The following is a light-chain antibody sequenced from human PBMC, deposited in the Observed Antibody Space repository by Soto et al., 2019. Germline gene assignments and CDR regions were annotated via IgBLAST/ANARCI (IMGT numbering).Light chain of an antibody. Sequence: DIQMTRSPSTLSASVGDGVTITCRASQSISSWLAWYQQKPGKAPKLLIYDASSLESGVPSRFSGSGSGTEFTLTISSLQPDDFATYYCQQYNSYWTLGQGTKVDIK. CDR2: DAS. CDR3: QQYNSYWT. J-gene: IGKJ1*01. V-gene: IGKV1-5*01. CDR1: QSISSW.